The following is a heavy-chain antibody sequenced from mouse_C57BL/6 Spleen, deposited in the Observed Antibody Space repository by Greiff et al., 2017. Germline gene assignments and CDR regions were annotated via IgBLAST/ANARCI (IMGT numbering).Heavy chain of an antibody. CDR1: GFTFSSYA. Sequence: EVQLQESGEGLVKPGGSLKLSCAASGFTFSSYAMSWVRQTPEKRLEWVAYISSGGDYIYYADTVKGRFTISRDNARNTLYLQMSSLKSEDTAMYYCTRDRGYGSSYDDAMDYWGQGTSVTVSS. CDR3: TRDRGYGSSYDDAMDY. V-gene: IGHV5-9-1*02. CDR2: ISSGGDYI. J-gene: IGHJ4*01. D-gene: IGHD1-1*01.